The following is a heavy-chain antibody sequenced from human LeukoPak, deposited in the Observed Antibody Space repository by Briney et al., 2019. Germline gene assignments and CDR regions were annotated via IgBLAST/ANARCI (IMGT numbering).Heavy chain of an antibody. D-gene: IGHD4-17*01. J-gene: IGHJ5*02. CDR1: GYTFTGYY. V-gene: IGHV1-2*02. Sequence: ASVKVSCKASGYTFTGYYMHWVRQAPGQGLEWMAWINPNSGGTNYAQKFQGRVTMTRDTSISTAYMELSSLRSDDTAVYYCARVSRRSEYGDYGTWGQGTLVTVSS. CDR3: ARVSRRSEYGDYGT. CDR2: INPNSGGT.